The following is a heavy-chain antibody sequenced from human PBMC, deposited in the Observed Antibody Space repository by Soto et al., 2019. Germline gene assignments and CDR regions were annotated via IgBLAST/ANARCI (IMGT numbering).Heavy chain of an antibody. Sequence: QVLLVQSGSEVKKPGSSMKVSCQTSGYTFSDFALTWVRQVPDKGLEWLGWISPYTGKTNYAQRVHDRVALTTDTSPGTAYLEPRSPTSDHTAVYFCARLGWELLSGRRYFDYWGQGTLVTVSS. V-gene: IGHV1-18*04. CDR1: GYTFSDFA. J-gene: IGHJ4*02. D-gene: IGHD1-26*01. CDR2: ISPYTGKT. CDR3: ARLGWELLSGRRYFDY.